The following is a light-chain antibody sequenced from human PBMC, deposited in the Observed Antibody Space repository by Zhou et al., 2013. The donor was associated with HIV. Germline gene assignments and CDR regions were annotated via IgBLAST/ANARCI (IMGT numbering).Light chain of an antibody. CDR3: QQYGSSPL. V-gene: IGKV3-20*01. J-gene: IGKJ1*01. Sequence: EIVMTQSPVTLSVSPGERATLSCRASQSVSSNLAWYQQKPGQAPRLLIYGASKRATGIPARFSGSGSETDFTLTITRLEPEDFAVYYCQQYGSSPLFGPGTKVEIK. CDR1: QSVSSN. CDR2: GAS.